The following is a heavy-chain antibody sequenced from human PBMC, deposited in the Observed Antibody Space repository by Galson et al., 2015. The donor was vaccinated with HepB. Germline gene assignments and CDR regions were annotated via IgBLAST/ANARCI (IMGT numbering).Heavy chain of an antibody. Sequence: SVKVSCKVSGYTLTELSMHWVRQAPGKGLEWMGGFDPEDGETIYAQKFQGRVTMTEDTSTDTAYMELSSLRSEDTAVYYCATSGDPSIAARPGWFDPWGQGTLVTVSS. CDR3: ATSGDPSIAARPGWFDP. CDR2: FDPEDGET. D-gene: IGHD6-6*01. J-gene: IGHJ5*02. CDR1: GYTLTELS. V-gene: IGHV1-24*01.